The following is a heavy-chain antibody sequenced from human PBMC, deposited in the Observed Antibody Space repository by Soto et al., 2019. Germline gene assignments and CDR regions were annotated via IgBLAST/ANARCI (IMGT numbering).Heavy chain of an antibody. J-gene: IGHJ4*02. D-gene: IGHD6-19*01. CDR2: ISWNSGDI. V-gene: IGHV3-9*01. Sequence: EVHLLESGGGLVQPGSSLRLSCAASGFSFDDYAMHWVRQAPGKGLQWVSGISWNSGDIGYAESVRGRFTISRDSGTNSLYLQMDSLKLEDTALYYCAKDASYASGWGFDSWGQGTLVTVSA. CDR1: GFSFDDYA. CDR3: AKDASYASGWGFDS.